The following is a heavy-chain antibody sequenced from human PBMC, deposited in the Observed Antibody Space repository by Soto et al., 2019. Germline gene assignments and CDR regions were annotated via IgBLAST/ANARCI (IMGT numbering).Heavy chain of an antibody. V-gene: IGHV3-30-3*01. CDR3: TRADLTVTLSVFDP. Sequence: GGSLRLSCAASGFIFSRYAMHWVRQAPGKGLEWVALISDDGSTKYYADSVKGRFTISRDNSKNTLYLQMNSLSAEDTAVYYCTRADLTVTLSVFDPWGQGTLVTVSS. D-gene: IGHD4-17*01. CDR2: ISDDGSTK. J-gene: IGHJ5*02. CDR1: GFIFSRYA.